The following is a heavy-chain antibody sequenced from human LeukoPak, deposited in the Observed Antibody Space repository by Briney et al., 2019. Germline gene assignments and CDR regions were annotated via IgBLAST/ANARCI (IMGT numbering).Heavy chain of an antibody. J-gene: IGHJ4*02. Sequence: GGSLRLSCAASGFTFSSYSMNWVRQAPGKGLEWVSYISSSSSTIYYADSVKGRFTISRDNAKNSLYLQMNSLRAEDTAVYYCAKVRDLWFGELLYYFDYWGQGTLVTVSS. D-gene: IGHD3-10*01. CDR2: ISSSSSTI. V-gene: IGHV3-48*01. CDR3: AKVRDLWFGELLYYFDY. CDR1: GFTFSSYS.